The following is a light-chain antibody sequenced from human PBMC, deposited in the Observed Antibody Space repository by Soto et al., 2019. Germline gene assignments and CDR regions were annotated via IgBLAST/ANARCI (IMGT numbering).Light chain of an antibody. CDR2: EVS. J-gene: IGLJ1*01. CDR1: NSDLGGYNY. Sequence: QSVLTQPASVSGSPGQSITVSCTGANSDLGGYNYVSWYQHHPGKATKLMIYEVSNRPSGVSNSFSGSKSGNTASMAISGFQAEDEADYYCSSYTSSGTLVFGTGTKVTVL. V-gene: IGLV2-14*01. CDR3: SSYTSSGTLV.